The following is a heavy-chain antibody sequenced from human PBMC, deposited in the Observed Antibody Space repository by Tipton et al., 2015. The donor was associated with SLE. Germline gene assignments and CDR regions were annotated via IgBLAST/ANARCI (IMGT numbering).Heavy chain of an antibody. CDR3: VRDPSSSYTNWFDP. CDR2: IYHSGST. J-gene: IGHJ5*02. Sequence: TLSLTCAVSGGSISSGGYSWSWIRQPPGKGLEWIGYIYHSGSTYYNPSLKSRVTISVDTSKNQFSLKVTSVTAADTAVYFCVRDPSSSYTNWFDPWGQGTLVTVSS. D-gene: IGHD2-15*01. V-gene: IGHV4-30-2*01. CDR1: GGSISSGGYS.